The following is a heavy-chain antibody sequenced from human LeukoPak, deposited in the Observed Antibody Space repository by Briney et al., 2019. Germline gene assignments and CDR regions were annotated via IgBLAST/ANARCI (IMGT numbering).Heavy chain of an antibody. CDR3: ARASSWHDAFDI. D-gene: IGHD6-13*01. J-gene: IGHJ3*02. CDR1: GFTFSSNY. V-gene: IGHV3-53*04. CDR2: IYSGGST. Sequence: GGSLRLSCAASGFTFSSNYMSWVRQAPGKGLEWVSVIYSGGSTYYSDSVKGGFTISRHNSKNTLYLQMNSLRAEDTAVYYCARASSWHDAFDIWGQGTMVTVSS.